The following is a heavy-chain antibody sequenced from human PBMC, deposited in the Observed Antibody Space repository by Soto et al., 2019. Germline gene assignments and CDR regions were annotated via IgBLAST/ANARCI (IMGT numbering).Heavy chain of an antibody. CDR1: GGSISSYY. CDR3: ARDGVRGLKH. V-gene: IGHV4-59*01. D-gene: IGHD3-10*01. Sequence: QVQLQESGPGLVKPSETLSLTCTVSGGSISSYYWSWIRQPPGKGLEWIGYIYYSGSTNYNPSLKSRVTISVDTSKNQFSLKLSSVTAADTAVYYCARDGVRGLKHWGQGTLVTVSS. J-gene: IGHJ4*02. CDR2: IYYSGST.